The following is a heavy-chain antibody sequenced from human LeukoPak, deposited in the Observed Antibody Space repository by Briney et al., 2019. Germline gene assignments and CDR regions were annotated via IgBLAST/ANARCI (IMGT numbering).Heavy chain of an antibody. CDR3: ARTPYYYDSSGFSYYFDY. CDR1: GGSISSYY. D-gene: IGHD3-22*01. CDR2: IYYSGNT. Sequence: PSETLSLTCTVSGGSISSYYWSWIRQPPGRGLEWIGYIYYSGNTNYKPSLKSRVIISVDTSKNQFSLKLSSVTAADTAVYYCARTPYYYDSSGFSYYFDYWGQGTLVTISS. J-gene: IGHJ4*02. V-gene: IGHV4-59*01.